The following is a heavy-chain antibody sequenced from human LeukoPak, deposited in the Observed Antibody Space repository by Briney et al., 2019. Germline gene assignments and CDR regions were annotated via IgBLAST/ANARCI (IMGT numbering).Heavy chain of an antibody. CDR1: GFTFWRFA. CDR2: FSNSGDRT. J-gene: IGHJ6*02. V-gene: IGHV3-23*01. CDR3: AKDLRYSSSWNYYYGMDV. Sequence: GGSLRLSCAASGFTFWRFAMSWVRQAPGKGLEWVSGFSNSGDRTYYADSVKGRFTISRDNSKNTLYLQMNSLRAEDTAVYYCAKDLRYSSSWNYYYGMDVWGQGTTVTVSS. D-gene: IGHD6-13*01.